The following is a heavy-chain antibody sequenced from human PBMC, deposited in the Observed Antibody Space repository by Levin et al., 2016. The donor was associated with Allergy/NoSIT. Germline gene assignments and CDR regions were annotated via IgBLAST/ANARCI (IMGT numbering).Heavy chain of an antibody. Sequence: ASVKVSCKASGYTFTGYYMHWVRQAPGQGLEWMGWINPNSGGTNYAQKFQGRVTMTRDTSISTAYMELSSLRSEDTAVYYCARGNYDYVWGRTGDSDFDYWGQGTLVTVSS. V-gene: IGHV1-2*02. CDR2: INPNSGGT. D-gene: IGHD3-16*01. J-gene: IGHJ4*02. CDR3: ARGNYDYVWGRTGDSDFDY. CDR1: GYTFTGYY.